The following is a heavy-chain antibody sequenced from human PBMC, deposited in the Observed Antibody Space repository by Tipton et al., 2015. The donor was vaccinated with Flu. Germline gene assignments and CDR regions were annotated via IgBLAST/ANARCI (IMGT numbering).Heavy chain of an antibody. CDR3: ARHGKDTGDYLASFDI. Sequence: TLSLTCTVSGGSISSSSYYWGWIRQPPGKGLEWIGTIYYSGSTYYNPSLKSRVTMSVDTSKNQFSLKLSSVTAADTAVYYCARHGKDTGDYLASFDIWGQGTMVTVSS. CDR1: GGSISSSSYY. CDR2: IYYSGST. D-gene: IGHD7-27*01. J-gene: IGHJ3*02. V-gene: IGHV4-39*01.